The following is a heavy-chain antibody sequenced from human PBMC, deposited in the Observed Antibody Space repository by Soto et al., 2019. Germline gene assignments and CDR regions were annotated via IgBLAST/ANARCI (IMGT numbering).Heavy chain of an antibody. V-gene: IGHV3-23*01. D-gene: IGHD3-22*01. CDR1: GFTFSSYA. J-gene: IGHJ5*02. CDR3: AKDRDYYDSSGYFPPGGWFDP. CDR2: ISGSGGST. Sequence: GGSLRLSCAASGFTFSSYAMSWVRQAPGKGLEWVSAISGSGGSTYYADSVKGRFTISRGNSKNTLYLQMNSLRAEDTAVYYCAKDRDYYDSSGYFPPGGWFDPWGQGTLVTSPQ.